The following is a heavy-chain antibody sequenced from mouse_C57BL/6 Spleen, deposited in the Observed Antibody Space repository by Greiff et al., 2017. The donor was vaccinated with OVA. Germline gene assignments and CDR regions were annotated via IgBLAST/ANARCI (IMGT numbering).Heavy chain of an antibody. D-gene: IGHD1-2*01. CDR3: SSSTNFTAYYFGY. CDR2: INPSSGYT. J-gene: IGHJ2*01. V-gene: IGHV1-7*01. CDR1: GYTFTSYW. Sequence: VQLQQSGAELAKPGASVKLSCKASGYTFTSYWMHWVKQRPGQGLEWIGYINPSSGYTKYNQKFKDKATLTADKSSSTAYMQLSSLTYEASAVYYSSSSTNFTAYYFGYWGQGTTLTVSS.